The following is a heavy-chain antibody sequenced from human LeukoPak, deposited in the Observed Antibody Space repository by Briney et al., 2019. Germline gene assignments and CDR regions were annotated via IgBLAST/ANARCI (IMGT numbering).Heavy chain of an antibody. CDR2: IYYSGNT. D-gene: IGHD3-10*01. CDR3: ARDASSYGSGSYYPD. CDR1: GGSISSYY. V-gene: IGHV4-59*01. J-gene: IGHJ4*02. Sequence: SETLSLTCTVSGGSISSYYRSWIRQPPGKGLEWIGYIYYSGNTNYNPSLKSRVTISVDTPKNQFSLKLSSVTAADTAVYYCARDASSYGSGSYYPDWGQGTLVTVSS.